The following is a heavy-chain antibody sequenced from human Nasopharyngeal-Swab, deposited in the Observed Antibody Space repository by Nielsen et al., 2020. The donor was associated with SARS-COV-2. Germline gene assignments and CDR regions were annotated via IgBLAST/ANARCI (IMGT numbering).Heavy chain of an antibody. V-gene: IGHV3-33*06. D-gene: IGHD6-19*01. Sequence: GGSLRLSCAASGFTFSSYGMHWVRQAPGKGLEWVAVIWYDGSNKYYADSVKGRFTISRDNSKNTLYLQMNSLRADDTAVYYCAKRSNSSGWYSPFDYWGQGTLVSVSS. CDR2: IWYDGSNK. CDR1: GFTFSSYG. CDR3: AKRSNSSGWYSPFDY. J-gene: IGHJ4*02.